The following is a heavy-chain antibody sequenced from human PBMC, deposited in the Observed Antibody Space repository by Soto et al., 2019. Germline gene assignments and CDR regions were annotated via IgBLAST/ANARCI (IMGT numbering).Heavy chain of an antibody. CDR3: AREASNFAKSGYRSPYWFDP. V-gene: IGHV4-31*03. CDR1: GGSISNDGYY. J-gene: IGHJ5*02. CDR2: INYSGGT. D-gene: IGHD5-12*01. Sequence: QVQLQESGPGLVKPSQTLSLTCTVSGGSISNDGYYWGWIRQLPGKGLEYIGYINYSGGTNYNPSLWGRANISVDTSNNQLSLRLTSVTAADTAIYYCAREASNFAKSGYRSPYWFDPWGQGILVTVSS.